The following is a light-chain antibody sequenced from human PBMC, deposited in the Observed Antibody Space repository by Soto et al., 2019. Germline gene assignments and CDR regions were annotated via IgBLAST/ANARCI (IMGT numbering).Light chain of an antibody. V-gene: IGLV2-14*01. J-gene: IGLJ3*02. CDR3: SPYTSSSTRV. Sequence: QSALTQPASVSGSPGQSITISCTGTSSDVGGYNYVSWYQQHPGKAPKLMIYEVSNRPSGVSNRFSGSNSDNTASLTVSGLQAEDEADDYCSPYTSSSTRVFRGGTKLTVL. CDR2: EVS. CDR1: SSDVGGYNY.